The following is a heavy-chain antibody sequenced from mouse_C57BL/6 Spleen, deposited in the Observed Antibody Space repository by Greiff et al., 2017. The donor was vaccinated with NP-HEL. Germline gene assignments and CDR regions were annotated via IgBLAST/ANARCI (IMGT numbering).Heavy chain of an antibody. J-gene: IGHJ2*01. D-gene: IGHD4-1*01. CDR1: GYAFTNYL. CDR2: INPGSGGT. V-gene: IGHV1-54*01. CDR3: ARMGGLTGPFDY. Sequence: QVQLQQSGAELVRPGTSVKVSCKASGYAFTNYLIEWVKQRPGQGLEWIGVINPGSGGTNYNEKFKGKATLTADKSSSTAYMQLSSLTSEDSAVYFCARMGGLTGPFDYWGQGTTLTVSS.